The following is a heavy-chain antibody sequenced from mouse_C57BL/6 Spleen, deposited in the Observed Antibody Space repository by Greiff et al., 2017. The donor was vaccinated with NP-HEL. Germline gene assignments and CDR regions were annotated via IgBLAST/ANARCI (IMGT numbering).Heavy chain of an antibody. Sequence: VQLQQSGPELVKPGASVKISCKASGYSFTGYYMNWVKQSPEKSLEWIGEINPSTGGTTYNQKFKAKATLTVDKSSSTAYMQLKSLTSEDSAVYYCARGLYYYGSWYFDVWGTGTTVTVSS. CDR2: INPSTGGT. V-gene: IGHV1-42*01. CDR3: ARGLYYYGSWYFDV. D-gene: IGHD1-1*01. J-gene: IGHJ1*03. CDR1: GYSFTGYY.